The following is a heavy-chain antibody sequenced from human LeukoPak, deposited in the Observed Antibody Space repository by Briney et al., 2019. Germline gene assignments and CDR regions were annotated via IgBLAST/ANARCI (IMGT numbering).Heavy chain of an antibody. CDR1: GYTFTIYY. D-gene: IGHD3-22*01. Sequence: ASVKVSCKASGYTFTIYYMHWVRQAPGQGLEWLGISNPSGDTTSYAQKFQGRVTMTRDTSTSTFYMELSSLRSEETAVYYCAKPNQLHRLGSSGSPFDYWGQGTLVTVSS. V-gene: IGHV1-46*01. J-gene: IGHJ4*02. CDR2: SNPSGDTT. CDR3: AKPNQLHRLGSSGSPFDY.